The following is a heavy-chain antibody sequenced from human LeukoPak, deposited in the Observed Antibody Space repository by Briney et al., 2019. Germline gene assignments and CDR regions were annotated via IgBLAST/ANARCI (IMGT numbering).Heavy chain of an antibody. V-gene: IGHV3-74*01. J-gene: IGHJ5*02. CDR3: ATDLSGSEDR. CDR1: GFNFGSYW. Sequence: GGSLRLSCVVSGFNFGSYWIHWVRQVPGKGLVWVSRMDTDGRTTDYADSVKGRFTISRDNAKNTLYLQMNSLRVDDTALYYCATDLSGSEDRWGQGTLVTVSS. D-gene: IGHD1-26*01. CDR2: MDTDGRTT.